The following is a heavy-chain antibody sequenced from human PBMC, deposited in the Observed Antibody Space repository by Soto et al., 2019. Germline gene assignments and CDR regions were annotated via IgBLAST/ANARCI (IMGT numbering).Heavy chain of an antibody. V-gene: IGHV1-2*02. J-gene: IGHJ3*01. Sequence: ASVKASCKASGYTFTGYYMHWVRRAPGQGLEWIGWINPNSGGTNYAHKFQGRVTMTRDTSISTAYMELSRLRADDTAVYYCARDRDYDILIGYYPLAFDVWGQGTMVTVSS. CDR1: GYTFTGYY. CDR2: INPNSGGT. CDR3: ARDRDYDILIGYYPLAFDV. D-gene: IGHD3-9*01.